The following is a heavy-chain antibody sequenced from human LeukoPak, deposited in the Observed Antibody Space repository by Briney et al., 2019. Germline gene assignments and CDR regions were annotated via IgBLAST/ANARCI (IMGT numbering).Heavy chain of an antibody. CDR3: ARVDNPYSTETTDAFDI. V-gene: IGHV1-8*03. Sequence: ASVKVSCKASGYTFTSYDINWVRQATGQGLEWMGWMNPNSGNTGYAQKFQGRVTITRNTSISTAYMELSSLRSEDTAVYYCARVDNPYSTETTDAFDIWGQGTMVTVSS. CDR2: MNPNSGNT. J-gene: IGHJ3*02. CDR1: GYTFTSYD. D-gene: IGHD4-17*01.